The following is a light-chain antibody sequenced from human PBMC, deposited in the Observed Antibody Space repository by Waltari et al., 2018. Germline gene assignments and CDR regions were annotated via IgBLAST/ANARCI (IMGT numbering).Light chain of an antibody. CDR3: NSFTTSATHV. CDR2: EVS. J-gene: IGLJ1*01. V-gene: IGLV2-14*01. CDR1: RTALGAYKP. Sequence: QSALAQPASVSGSPGPSIAISCPGSRTALGAYKPVYWYQQHPGKAPKLIIYEVSNRPSGVSTRFSGSKSGNTASLTISGLQAEDEADYYCNSFTTSATHVFGTGTKVSVL.